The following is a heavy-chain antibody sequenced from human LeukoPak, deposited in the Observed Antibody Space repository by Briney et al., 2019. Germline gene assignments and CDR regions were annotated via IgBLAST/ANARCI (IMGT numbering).Heavy chain of an antibody. CDR2: IKPGGDNT. CDR3: ARIRDGYNDAYDI. J-gene: IGHJ3*02. D-gene: IGHD5-24*01. V-gene: IGHV1-46*01. Sequence: GASVKVSCKASGYTFTGYYMHWVRQAPGQRLEWMGLIKPGGDNTKYAQNFQGRVTMTSDTSARTVYMELSSLRSEDTAIYYCARIRDGYNDAYDIWGQGTVVTVPS. CDR1: GYTFTGYY.